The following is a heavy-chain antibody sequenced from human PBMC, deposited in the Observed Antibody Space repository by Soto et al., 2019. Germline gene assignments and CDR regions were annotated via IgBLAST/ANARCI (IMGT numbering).Heavy chain of an antibody. Sequence: EVQLLESGGGLVQPGGSLRLSCAASQFTFSYYAMGWVRQAPGKGLEWVSLISGAGGSTNYADPVKGRFAISRDNSENTLYLQMNTLSAEDTAVYYCEKGPPPFDLWGRGTLVIVSS. J-gene: IGHJ2*01. CDR2: ISGAGGST. V-gene: IGHV3-23*01. CDR1: QFTFSYYA. CDR3: EKGPPPFDL.